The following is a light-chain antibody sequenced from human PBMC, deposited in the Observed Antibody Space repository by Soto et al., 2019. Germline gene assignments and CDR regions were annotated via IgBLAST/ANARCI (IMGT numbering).Light chain of an antibody. CDR3: SSFRSSSTSYV. J-gene: IGLJ1*01. CDR1: SSDIGDSNY. CDR2: DVS. V-gene: IGLV2-14*03. Sequence: SVLTQPASVSGSPGQSITISCTGTSSDIGDSNYVSWYQQHPGKAPKLVIYDVSNRPSGVSNRFSGSKSANTASLTISGLQAEDEADYYCSSFRSSSTSYVFGTGTKDTDL.